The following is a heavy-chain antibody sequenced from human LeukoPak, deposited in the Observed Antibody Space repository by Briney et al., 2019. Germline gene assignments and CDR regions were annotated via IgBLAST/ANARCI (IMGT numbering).Heavy chain of an antibody. Sequence: PGGSLRLTCAASGFTFSSYSMNWVRQAPGKGLEWVSYISSSSSTIYYADSVKGRFTISRDNAKNTLYLQMNSLRVEDTAVYYCARGPKSRYSSGLDYWGQGTLATVSS. CDR2: ISSSSSTI. D-gene: IGHD6-19*01. J-gene: IGHJ4*02. CDR3: ARGPKSRYSSGLDY. CDR1: GFTFSSYS. V-gene: IGHV3-48*04.